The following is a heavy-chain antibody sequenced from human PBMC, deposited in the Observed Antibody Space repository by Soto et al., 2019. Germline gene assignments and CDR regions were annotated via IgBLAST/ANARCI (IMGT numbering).Heavy chain of an antibody. CDR3: AKRKRITMVRGSSPGGYYYYMDV. Sequence: EVQLLESGGGLVQPGGSLRLSCAASGFTFSSYAMSWVRQAPGKGLEWVSAISGSGGSTYYADSVKGRFTISRDNSKNTLYLQMNSLRAEDTAVYYCAKRKRITMVRGSSPGGYYYYMDVCGKGTTVTVSS. D-gene: IGHD3-10*01. J-gene: IGHJ6*03. CDR2: ISGSGGST. CDR1: GFTFSSYA. V-gene: IGHV3-23*01.